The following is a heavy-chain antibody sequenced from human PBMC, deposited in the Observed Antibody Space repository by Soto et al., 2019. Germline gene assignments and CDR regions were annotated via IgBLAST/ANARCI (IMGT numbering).Heavy chain of an antibody. V-gene: IGHV3-30-3*01. D-gene: IGHD1-1*01. J-gene: IGHJ6*02. CDR2: ISYDGSNK. CDR1: GFTFSNYA. Sequence: VQLLNSGGGLVQPGGSLRLSCAVSGFTFSNYAMSWVRQAPGKGLEWVAVISYDGSNKYYADSVKGRFTISRDNSKNTLYLQMNSLRAEDTAVYYCARDRAGTSSFYYYYGMDVWGQGTTVTVSS. CDR3: ARDRAGTSSFYYYYGMDV.